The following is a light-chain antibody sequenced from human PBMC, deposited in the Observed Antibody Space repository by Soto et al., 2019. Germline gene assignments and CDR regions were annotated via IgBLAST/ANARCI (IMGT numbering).Light chain of an antibody. CDR3: QQRSNWPPVT. CDR2: DAS. J-gene: IGKJ4*01. CDR1: QNIGSN. Sequence: EVVMTQSPATLSASPGERVILSCRASQNIGSNLAWYQQKPGQAPRLLIYDASNRATGIPARFSGSGSGTDFTLAISSLEPEDFAVYYCQQRSNWPPVTFGGGTKVDIK. V-gene: IGKV3-11*01.